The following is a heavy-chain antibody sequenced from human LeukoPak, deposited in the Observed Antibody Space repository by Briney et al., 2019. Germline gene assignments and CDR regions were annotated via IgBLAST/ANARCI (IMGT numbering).Heavy chain of an antibody. J-gene: IGHJ6*02. D-gene: IGHD4-17*01. CDR2: IYYSGST. Sequence: SETLSLTCTVSGGSISSSSYYWGWIRQPPGKGLEWIGSIYYSGSTYCNPSLKSRVTISADTSKNQFSLKLSSVTAADTAVYYCARQTTVTTGIGYYYYGMDVWGQGTTVTVSS. CDR3: ARQTTVTTGIGYYYYGMDV. CDR1: GGSISSSSYY. V-gene: IGHV4-39*01.